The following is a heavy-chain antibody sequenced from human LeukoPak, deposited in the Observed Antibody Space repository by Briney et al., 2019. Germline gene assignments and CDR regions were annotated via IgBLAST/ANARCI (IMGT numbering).Heavy chain of an antibody. CDR2: IIPIFGTA. J-gene: IGHJ6*02. Sequence: SVKVSCKASGGTFSSYAISWVRQAPGQGLEWMGGIIPIFGTANYAQKFQGRVTITADESTSTAYMELNSLRAEDTAVYYCAREGEYSSKLGYGMDVWGQGTTVTVSS. CDR3: AREGEYSSKLGYGMDV. CDR1: GGTFSSYA. D-gene: IGHD6-6*01. V-gene: IGHV1-69*13.